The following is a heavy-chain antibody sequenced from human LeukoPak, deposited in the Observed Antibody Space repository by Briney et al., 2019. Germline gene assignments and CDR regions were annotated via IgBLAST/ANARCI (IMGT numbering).Heavy chain of an antibody. Sequence: PSETLSLTCAVYGGSFSGYHWTWIRQSPGKGLEWIGDINPSGSTYYNPSLKSRPTISVDTSKNQFSLKLRSVTAADTAVYYCARETEGGLDYWGQGTLVTVSS. CDR3: ARETEGGLDY. J-gene: IGHJ4*02. CDR1: GGSFSGYH. CDR2: INPSGST. V-gene: IGHV4-34*01. D-gene: IGHD3-16*01.